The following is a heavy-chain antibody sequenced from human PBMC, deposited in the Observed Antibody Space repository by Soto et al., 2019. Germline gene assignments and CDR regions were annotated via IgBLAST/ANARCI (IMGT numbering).Heavy chain of an antibody. D-gene: IGHD2-2*01. Sequence: GGSLRLSCAASGFTFSSYSMNWVRQAPGKGLEWVSSISSSSSYIYYADSVKGRFTISRDNAKNSLYLQMNSLRAEDTAVYYCARDRNFYCSSTSCPFNDYWGQGTLVTVSS. CDR3: ARDRNFYCSSTSCPFNDY. CDR2: ISSSSSYI. CDR1: GFTFSSYS. J-gene: IGHJ4*02. V-gene: IGHV3-21*01.